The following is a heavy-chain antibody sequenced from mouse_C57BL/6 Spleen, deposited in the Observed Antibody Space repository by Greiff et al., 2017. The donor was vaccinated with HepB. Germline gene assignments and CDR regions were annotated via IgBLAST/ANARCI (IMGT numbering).Heavy chain of an antibody. J-gene: IGHJ2*01. D-gene: IGHD2-4*01. Sequence: EVMLVESGGGLVKPGGSLKLSCAASGFTFSSYAMSWVRQTPEKRLEWVATISDGGSYTYYPDNVKGRFTISRDNAKNNLYLQMSHLKSEDTAMYYCARDRYDYPDYWGQGTTLTVSS. CDR3: ARDRYDYPDY. V-gene: IGHV5-4*01. CDR1: GFTFSSYA. CDR2: ISDGGSYT.